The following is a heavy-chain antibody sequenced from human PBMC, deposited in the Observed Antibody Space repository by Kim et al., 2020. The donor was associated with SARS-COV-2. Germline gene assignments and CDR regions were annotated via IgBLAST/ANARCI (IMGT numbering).Heavy chain of an antibody. J-gene: IGHJ4*02. CDR1: GGSISSGDYY. Sequence: SETLSLTCTVSGGSISSGDYYWSWIRQPPGKGLEWIGYIYYSGSTYYNPSLKSRVTISVDTSKNQFSLKLSSVTAADTAVYYCARHSRQITMVRGVISRGFDYWGQGTLVTVSS. CDR3: ARHSRQITMVRGVISRGFDY. D-gene: IGHD3-10*01. V-gene: IGHV4-30-4*01. CDR2: IYYSGST.